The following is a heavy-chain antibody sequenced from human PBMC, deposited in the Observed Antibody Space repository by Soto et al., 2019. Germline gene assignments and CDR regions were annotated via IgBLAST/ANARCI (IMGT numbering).Heavy chain of an antibody. CDR3: ARGPRTSWPPGPLGY. CDR2: IYYSGST. D-gene: IGHD2-2*01. V-gene: IGHV4-31*03. J-gene: IGHJ4*02. CDR1: GGSISSGGYY. Sequence: PSETLSLTCTVSGGSISSGGYYWSWIRQHPGKGLEWIGYIYYSGSTYYNPSLKSRVTISVDTSKNQFSLKLSSVTAADTAVYYSARGPRTSWPPGPLGYWGQGTLVNVSS.